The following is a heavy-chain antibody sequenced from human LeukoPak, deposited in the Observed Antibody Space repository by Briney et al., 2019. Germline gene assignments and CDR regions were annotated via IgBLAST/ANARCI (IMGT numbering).Heavy chain of an antibody. CDR1: GGTFSSYA. CDR2: SIPIFGTG. D-gene: IGHD1-26*01. V-gene: IGHV1-69*13. J-gene: IGHJ4*02. Sequence: ASVKVSCKASGGTFSSYAISWVRQAPGQGLEWMGGSIPIFGTGNYAQKFQGRVTITADESTSTACMELSSLRSEDTAVYYCAAIPGRYSGSYSHYWGQGTLVTVSS. CDR3: AAIPGRYSGSYSHY.